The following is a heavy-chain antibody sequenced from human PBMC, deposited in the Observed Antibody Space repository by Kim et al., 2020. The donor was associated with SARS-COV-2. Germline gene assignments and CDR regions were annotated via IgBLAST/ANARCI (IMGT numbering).Heavy chain of an antibody. CDR1: GGSFSGYY. CDR2: INHSGST. CDR3: ARGVGGATYWFDP. V-gene: IGHV4-34*01. D-gene: IGHD1-26*01. Sequence: SQTLSLTCAVYGGSFSGYYWSWIRQPPGKGLEWIGEINHSGSTNYNPSLKSRVTISVDTSKNQFSLKLSSVTAADTAVYYCARGVGGATYWFDPWGQGTLVTVSS. J-gene: IGHJ5*02.